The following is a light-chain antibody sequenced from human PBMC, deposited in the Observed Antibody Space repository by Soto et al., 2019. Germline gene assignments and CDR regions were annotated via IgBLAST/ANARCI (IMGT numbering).Light chain of an antibody. Sequence: EIVMTQSPATLSVSPGEGATLSCRASQGIGDALAWYQQKPGQTPRLLIFDTSTRGTGVRARVSGSRSEAKFTLSISRLQYEDFAVYYCQHNVNWPVTFGGGTKVESK. CDR1: QGIGDA. V-gene: IGKV3-15*01. J-gene: IGKJ4*01. CDR2: DTS. CDR3: QHNVNWPVT.